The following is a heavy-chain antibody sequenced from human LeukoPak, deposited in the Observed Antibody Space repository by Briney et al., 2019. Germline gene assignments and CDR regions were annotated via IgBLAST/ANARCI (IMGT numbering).Heavy chain of an antibody. J-gene: IGHJ4*02. CDR2: IYPDDSDS. CDR1: GYSFSSHW. Sequence: GESLKISCKGSGYSFSSHWIGWVRQMPGKGLELMGIIYPDDSDSRYTPSFQGQVTISADKSISTAYLQWNSLKASDTAMYYCARAVHYYGSGTSYYYFDYWGQGTLVTV. V-gene: IGHV5-51*01. CDR3: ARAVHYYGSGTSYYYFDY. D-gene: IGHD3-10*01.